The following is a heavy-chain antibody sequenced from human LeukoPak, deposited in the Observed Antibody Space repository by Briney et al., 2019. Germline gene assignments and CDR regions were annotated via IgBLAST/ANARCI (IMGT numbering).Heavy chain of an antibody. CDR1: GGSFSGYY. V-gene: IGHV4-34*01. J-gene: IGHJ3*02. Sequence: SETLSLTCAVYGGSFSGYYWSWIRQPPGKGLEWIGEINHSGSTNYNPSLKSRVTISVDTSKNQFSLKLSSVTAADTAVYYCARLESMIVVVITTDAFDIWGQGTMVTVSS. CDR3: ARLESMIVVVITTDAFDI. CDR2: INHSGST. D-gene: IGHD3-22*01.